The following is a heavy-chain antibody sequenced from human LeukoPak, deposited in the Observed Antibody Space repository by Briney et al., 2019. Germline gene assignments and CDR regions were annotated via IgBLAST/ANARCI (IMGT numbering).Heavy chain of an antibody. CDR3: ARKQTGTMYDV. CDR1: GGSISSSSYY. CDR2: SSSGGSA. D-gene: IGHD1-7*01. Sequence: SETLSLTCIVPGGSISSSSYYWAWIRQSPGKGLEWIGTSSSGGSAYYNPSLTSRVSISKDTSDNQFSLRLYSVTAADTAVYYCARKQTGTMYDVWGQGTRVTVSS. J-gene: IGHJ4*02. V-gene: IGHV4-39*07.